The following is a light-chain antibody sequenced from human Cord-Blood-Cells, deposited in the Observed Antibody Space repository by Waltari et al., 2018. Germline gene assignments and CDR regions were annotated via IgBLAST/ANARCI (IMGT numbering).Light chain of an antibody. J-gene: IGKJ4*01. CDR3: QQSYSTPLT. CDR2: AAS. V-gene: IGKV1-39*01. Sequence: DIQMTQSPSSLSASVGDRVTITCRASQSISIYLNWYQEKPGKAPKLLIYAASSLQSGVPSRFSGSGSGTDFTLTISSLQPEEFATYYCQQSYSTPLTFGGGTKVEIK. CDR1: QSISIY.